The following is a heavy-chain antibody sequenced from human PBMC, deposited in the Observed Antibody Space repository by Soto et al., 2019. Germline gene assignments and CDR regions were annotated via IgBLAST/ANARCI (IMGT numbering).Heavy chain of an antibody. Sequence: QVQLQESGPGLVKPSQTLSLTCTVSGGSISSGDYYWSWIRQPPGKGLEWIGYIYYSGSTYYNPSLKSRVTISVDTSKNQFSLKLSSVTAADTAVYCCARDAYDSSGNDKYYFDYWGQGTLVTVSS. CDR3: ARDAYDSSGNDKYYFDY. D-gene: IGHD3-22*01. CDR2: IYYSGST. CDR1: GGSISSGDYY. V-gene: IGHV4-30-4*01. J-gene: IGHJ4*02.